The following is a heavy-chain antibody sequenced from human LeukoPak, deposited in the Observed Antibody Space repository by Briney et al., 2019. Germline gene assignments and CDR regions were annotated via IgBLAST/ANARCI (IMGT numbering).Heavy chain of an antibody. CDR1: GFTFSSYA. D-gene: IGHD6-19*01. J-gene: IGHJ4*02. Sequence: TGGSLRLSCAASGFTFSSYAMHWVRQAPGKGLEWVAVISYDGSNKYYADSVKGRFTISRDNSKNTLYLQMNSLRAEDTAVYYCARVRKRQFLKYSSGWSAFDYWGQGTLVTVSS. CDR3: ARVRKRQFLKYSSGWSAFDY. CDR2: ISYDGSNK. V-gene: IGHV3-30*04.